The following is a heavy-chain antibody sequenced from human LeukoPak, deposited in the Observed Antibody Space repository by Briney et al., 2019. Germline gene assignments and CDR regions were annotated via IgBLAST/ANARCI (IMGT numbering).Heavy chain of an antibody. D-gene: IGHD3/OR15-3a*01. CDR1: GFTFRSFG. CDR2: IWYDGSKT. J-gene: IGHJ5*02. CDR3: ARDGPDLDLDH. Sequence: PGGSLRLSCAASGFTFRSFGMHWVRQAPGKGLEWVAVIWYDGSKTYYADSVKGRFTISRDNPKNMLYLEMNSPRAEDTAVYYCARDGPDLDLDHWGQGTLVTVSS. V-gene: IGHV3-33*01.